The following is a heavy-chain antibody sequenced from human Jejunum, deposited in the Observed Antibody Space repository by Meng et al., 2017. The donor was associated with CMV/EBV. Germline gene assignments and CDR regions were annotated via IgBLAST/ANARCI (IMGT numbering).Heavy chain of an antibody. CDR2: ITSRGNTK. CDR3: ARDQGYYYYYGMDV. Sequence: SGFTFSSYEMNWVRQAPGKGLEWVSYITSRGNTKYYADSVKGRFTISRDNAKNSLYLQMNSLRAEDTAIYYCARDQGYYYYYGMDVWGQGTTVTVSS. CDR1: GFTFSSYE. J-gene: IGHJ6*02. V-gene: IGHV3-48*03.